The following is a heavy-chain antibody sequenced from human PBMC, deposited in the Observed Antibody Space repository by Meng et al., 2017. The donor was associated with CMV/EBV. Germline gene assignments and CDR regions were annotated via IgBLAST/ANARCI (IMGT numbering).Heavy chain of an antibody. D-gene: IGHD5-18*01. CDR2: ISSSSSYI. CDR1: GFTFSSYS. CDR3: ARAGPYSYGYPY. V-gene: IGHV3-21*01. Sequence: GGSLRLSCAASGFTFSSYSMNWVRQAPGKGLEWVSSISSSSSYIYYADSVKGRFTISRDNAKNSLYLQMNSLRAEDTAVYYCARAGPYSYGYPYWGQGTLVTVSS. J-gene: IGHJ4*02.